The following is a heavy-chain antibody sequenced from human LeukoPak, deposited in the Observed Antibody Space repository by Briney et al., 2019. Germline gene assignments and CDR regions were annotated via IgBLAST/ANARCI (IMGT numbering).Heavy chain of an antibody. J-gene: IGHJ1*01. Sequence: SETLSLTCSVSGASITTTNFWWTWIRQSPGTGLEWIGYIHDRGSDKYNPALESRATLSVDTSKNQFSLKLNSVPAADTDVYYCARYGLVEFRNAFQYWGQGILVSVSS. CDR2: IHDRGSD. CDR1: GASITTTNFW. V-gene: IGHV4-61*01. D-gene: IGHD6-6*01. CDR3: ARYGLVEFRNAFQY.